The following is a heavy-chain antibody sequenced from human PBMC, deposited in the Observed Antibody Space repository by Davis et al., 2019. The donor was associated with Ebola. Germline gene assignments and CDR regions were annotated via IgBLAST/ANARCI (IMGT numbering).Heavy chain of an antibody. V-gene: IGHV3-30*03. D-gene: IGHD3-10*01. CDR3: AREGVTSGRAGSFDY. J-gene: IGHJ4*02. CDR2: ISYDGRNT. Sequence: GESLKISCAASGLTFNSYGMHWVRQAPGKGLEWVALISYDGRNTYYADSVKGRFTISRDNSKNTVTLQMNSLRAEDTAVYYCAREGVTSGRAGSFDYWGQGTPVTVSS. CDR1: GLTFNSYG.